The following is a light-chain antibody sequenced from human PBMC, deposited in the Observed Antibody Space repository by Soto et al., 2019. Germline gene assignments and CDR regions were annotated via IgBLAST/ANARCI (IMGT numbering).Light chain of an antibody. CDR3: QQYNNWTLLT. V-gene: IGKV3-15*01. CDR1: QSISNN. Sequence: EIVMTQSPATLSVSPGERATLSCRASQSISNNLAWYQQKPGQAPRFLIYGASTRATRIPARFSGSGSGTEFTLTISSLQSEDFAVYYCQQYNNWTLLTFVGGTKMEIK. CDR2: GAS. J-gene: IGKJ4*01.